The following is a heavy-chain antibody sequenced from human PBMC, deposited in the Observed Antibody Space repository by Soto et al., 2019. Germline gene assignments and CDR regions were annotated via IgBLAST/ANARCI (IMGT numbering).Heavy chain of an antibody. CDR1: GYTFTSYG. V-gene: IGHV1-18*01. Sequence: QVQLVQSGAEVKKPGASVKVSCKASGYTFTSYGISWVRQAPGQGLEWMGWISAYNGNTNYAQKLQGRVTMTTDTSTSTAEMELRSLRSDDTAVYYCARDSSVAAGFGELPFDYWGQGTLVTVSS. D-gene: IGHD3-10*01. CDR3: ARDSSVAAGFGELPFDY. J-gene: IGHJ4*02. CDR2: ISAYNGNT.